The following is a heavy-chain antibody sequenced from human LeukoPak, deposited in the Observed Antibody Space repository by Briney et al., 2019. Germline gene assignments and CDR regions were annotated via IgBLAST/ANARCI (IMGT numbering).Heavy chain of an antibody. CDR2: ISAYNHNT. V-gene: IGHV1-18*01. CDR3: ARVDTAMVFGY. D-gene: IGHD5-18*01. Sequence: ASVKVSCKASGYTFTSYGIRWVRQAPGQGLEWMGCISAYNHNTNYAQKLQGRVTMTTDTSTSTAYIELRSLRSDDTDVYYCARVDTAMVFGYWGQGTLVTVSS. J-gene: IGHJ4*02. CDR1: GYTFTSYG.